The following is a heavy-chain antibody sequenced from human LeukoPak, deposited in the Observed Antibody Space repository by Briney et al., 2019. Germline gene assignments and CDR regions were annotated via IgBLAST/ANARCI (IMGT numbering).Heavy chain of an antibody. J-gene: IGHJ4*02. CDR2: IYYSGST. D-gene: IGHD3-22*01. CDR3: ARDYYDSSGYYYVHDY. Sequence: PSETLSLTCTVSGGSISSSSYYWGWIRQPPGKGLEWIGSIYYSGSTYYNPSLKSRVTISVDTSKNQFSLKLSSVTAADTAVYYCARDYYDSSGYYYVHDYWGQGTLVTVSS. CDR1: GGSISSSSYY. V-gene: IGHV4-39*07.